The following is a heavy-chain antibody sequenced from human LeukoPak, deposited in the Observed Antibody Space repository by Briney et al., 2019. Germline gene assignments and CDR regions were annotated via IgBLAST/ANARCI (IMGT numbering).Heavy chain of an antibody. CDR1: GGSISSSSYY. J-gene: IGHJ1*01. CDR2: IYYSGST. Sequence: SETLSLTCTVSGGSISSSSYYWGWIRQPPGKGLEWIGSIYYSGSTYYNPSLKSRVTISVDTSKNQFSLKLSSVTAADTAVYYCARVDTAMVGYFQHWGQGTLVTVSS. D-gene: IGHD5-18*01. V-gene: IGHV4-39*07. CDR3: ARVDTAMVGYFQH.